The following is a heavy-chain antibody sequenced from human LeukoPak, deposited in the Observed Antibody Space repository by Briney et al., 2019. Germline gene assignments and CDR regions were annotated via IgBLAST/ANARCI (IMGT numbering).Heavy chain of an antibody. Sequence: ASVKVSCKVSGYTLTELSMHWVRQAPGKGLEWMGGLDPEDGETIYAQKFQGRVTMTEDTSTDTAYMELSSLRSEDTAVYYCATDPFYIAAAGNWSDYWGQGTLVTVSS. CDR3: ATDPFYIAAAGNWSDY. V-gene: IGHV1-24*01. J-gene: IGHJ4*02. D-gene: IGHD6-13*01. CDR2: LDPEDGET. CDR1: GYTLTELS.